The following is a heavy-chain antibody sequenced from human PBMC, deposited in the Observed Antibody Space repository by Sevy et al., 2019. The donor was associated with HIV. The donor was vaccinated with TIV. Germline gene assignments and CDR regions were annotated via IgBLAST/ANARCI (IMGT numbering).Heavy chain of an antibody. CDR3: ARTIVSGTMVDIDY. J-gene: IGHJ4*02. D-gene: IGHD1-26*01. Sequence: ASVKVSCKASGYTFTDYWIHWVRQAPGQGLEWMGRIKPSGGAPNYARMFQDRITVTSDTSITPAYLELNYLSSNDTAVYYCARTIVSGTMVDIDYWGQGTLVTVSS. V-gene: IGHV1-2*06. CDR2: IKPSGGAP. CDR1: GYTFTDYW.